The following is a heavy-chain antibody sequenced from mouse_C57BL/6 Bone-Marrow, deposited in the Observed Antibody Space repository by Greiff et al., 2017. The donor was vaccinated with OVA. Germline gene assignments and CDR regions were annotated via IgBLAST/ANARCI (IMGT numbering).Heavy chain of an antibody. J-gene: IGHJ2*01. D-gene: IGHD1-1*01. CDR2: IYPGGGYT. Sequence: VQLQQSGAELVRPGTSVKMSCKASGYTFTNYWIGWAKQRPGHGLEWIGDIYPGGGYTNYNEKFKGKATLTADKSSSTAYRQFSSLTSEDSAIYYCARGLLQESQYYVDYWGQGTTLTVSS. V-gene: IGHV1-63*01. CDR3: ARGLLQESQYYVDY. CDR1: GYTFTNYW.